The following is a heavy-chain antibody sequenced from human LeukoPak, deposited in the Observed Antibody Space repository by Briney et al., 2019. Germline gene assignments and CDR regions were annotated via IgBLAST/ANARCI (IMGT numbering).Heavy chain of an antibody. V-gene: IGHV3-64D*09. CDR3: VRDPAAYYYDSTFDY. CDR1: GFTFSNHA. CDR2: ISSNGGTT. D-gene: IGHD3-22*01. Sequence: GGSLRLSCSASGFTFSNHAMHWVPQAPGKGLEFVAAISSNGGTTYHADSVEGRFAISRDNSKNTLFLQMTLLRIEDTAVYYCVRDPAAYYYDSTFDYWGQGTLVTVSA. J-gene: IGHJ4*02.